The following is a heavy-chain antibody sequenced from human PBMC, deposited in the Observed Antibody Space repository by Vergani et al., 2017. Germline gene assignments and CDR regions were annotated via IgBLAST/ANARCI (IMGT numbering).Heavy chain of an antibody. Sequence: QVQLVESGGGLVKPGGSLRLSCAASGFTFSDYYMSWIRQAPGKGLEWVSYISSSGSTIYYADSVKGRFTISRDNAKNSLYLQMNSLRAEDTAVYYCARDFRWGGVPIYNYYYYYMDVWGKGTTVTVSS. J-gene: IGHJ6*03. V-gene: IGHV3-11*01. CDR3: ARDFRWGGVPIYNYYYYYMDV. CDR1: GFTFSDYY. CDR2: ISSSGSTI. D-gene: IGHD1-26*01.